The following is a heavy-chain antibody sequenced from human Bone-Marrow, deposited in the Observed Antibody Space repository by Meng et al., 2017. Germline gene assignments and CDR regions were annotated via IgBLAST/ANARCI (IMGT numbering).Heavy chain of an antibody. D-gene: IGHD6-13*01. J-gene: IGHJ6*02. CDR1: GGNFSSYA. Sequence: HVHAGKSGAEVKKPGSSVKVSCKASGGNFSSYAISWVRQAPGQVLEWMGGIIPIFGTANYAQKFQGRVTITADKSTSTAYMELSSLRSEDTAVYYCARDPSWASSSLGMDVWGQGTTVTVSS. CDR3: ARDPSWASSSLGMDV. V-gene: IGHV1-69*06. CDR2: IIPIFGTA.